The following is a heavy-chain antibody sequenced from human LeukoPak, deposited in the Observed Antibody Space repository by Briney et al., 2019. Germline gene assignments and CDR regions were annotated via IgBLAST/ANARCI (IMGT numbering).Heavy chain of an antibody. CDR3: ATIAAAGTVG. D-gene: IGHD6-13*01. V-gene: IGHV4-34*01. CDR2: INHSGST. CDR1: GGSFCDYY. J-gene: IGHJ4*02. Sequence: SETLSLTCAVYGGSFCDYYWSWIRQPPEMGLEWIGEINHSGSTNYNPSLKSRVSMSVDTSKNQFSLKLSSVTAADTAIYYYATIAAAGTVGWGQGTPVTVSS.